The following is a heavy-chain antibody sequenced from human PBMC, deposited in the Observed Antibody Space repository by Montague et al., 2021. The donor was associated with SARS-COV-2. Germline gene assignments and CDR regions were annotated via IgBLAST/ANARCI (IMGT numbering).Heavy chain of an antibody. CDR3: ATASGSGSLGFHY. J-gene: IGHJ4*02. V-gene: IGHV4-31*03. CDR2: IYYSGTI. D-gene: IGHD3-10*01. CDR1: GASISTGAYY. Sequence: SLSLICTVSGASISTGAYYWSWIRQHPEKGLEWIGYIYYSGTIYYNPSLKSRVTISLDTSNNHSSLKLSSVTAADTAVYYCATASGSGSLGFHYWGQGTLVLVSS.